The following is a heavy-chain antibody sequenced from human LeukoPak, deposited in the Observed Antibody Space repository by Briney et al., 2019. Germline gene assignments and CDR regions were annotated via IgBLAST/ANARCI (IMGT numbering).Heavy chain of an antibody. CDR3: ARTSHYVDIAATIPYGIYYFDY. CDR1: GYIFSSYY. V-gene: IGHV1-46*01. J-gene: IGHJ4*02. Sequence: GASVKVSCKASGYIFSSYYMHWVRQAPGQGLEWMGIINPSGGSTTYAQKFQGRVTMTRDTSTSTVYMELSSLRSDDTAVYYCARTSHYVDIAATIPYGIYYFDYWGQGTLVTVSS. CDR2: INPSGGST. D-gene: IGHD5-12*01.